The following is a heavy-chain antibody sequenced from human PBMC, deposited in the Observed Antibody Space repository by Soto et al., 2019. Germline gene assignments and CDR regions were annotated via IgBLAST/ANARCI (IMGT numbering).Heavy chain of an antibody. V-gene: IGHV3-66*01. Sequence: GGSLRLSCAASGVTVSSNYMSWVRQAPGKGLEWVSVIYSGGSTYYADSVKGRFTISRDNSKNTLYLQMNSLRAEDTAVYYCARATYYYDSSGYYLGYYFDYWGQGTLVTVSS. CDR1: GVTVSSNY. J-gene: IGHJ4*02. CDR2: IYSGGST. CDR3: ARATYYYDSSGYYLGYYFDY. D-gene: IGHD3-22*01.